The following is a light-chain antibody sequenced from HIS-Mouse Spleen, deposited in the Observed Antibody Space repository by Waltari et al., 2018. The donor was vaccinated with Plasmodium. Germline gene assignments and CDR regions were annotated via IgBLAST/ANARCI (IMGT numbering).Light chain of an antibody. CDR1: ALPKQY. CDR2: KDS. Sequence: SYELTQPPSVSVSPGQTARITCSGDALPKQYAYWYQQKPGKAPVLVIYKDSERPSGIPERVSGSSSGTTVTLTISGVQAEDEADYYCQSADSSGTPNWVFGGGTKLTVL. V-gene: IGLV3-25*03. J-gene: IGLJ3*02. CDR3: QSADSSGTPNWV.